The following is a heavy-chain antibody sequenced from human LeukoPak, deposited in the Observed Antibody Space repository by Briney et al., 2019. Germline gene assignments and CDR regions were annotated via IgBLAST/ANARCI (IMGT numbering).Heavy chain of an antibody. J-gene: IGHJ4*02. CDR1: GFTFDTYG. D-gene: IGHD3-16*01. CDR2: IRYDASKK. Sequence: GGSLRLSCAASGFTFDTYGMHWVRQAPGKGLEWVAFIRYDASKKYYADSVKGRFTISRDNAKNSLYLQMNSLRAEDTAVYYCARDPARLGGVDYWGQGTLVTVSS. CDR3: ARDPARLGGVDY. V-gene: IGHV3-30*02.